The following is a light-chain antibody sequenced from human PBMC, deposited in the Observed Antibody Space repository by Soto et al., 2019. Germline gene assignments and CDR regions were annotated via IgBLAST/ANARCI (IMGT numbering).Light chain of an antibody. J-gene: IGKJ1*01. V-gene: IGKV3-15*01. Sequence: EIVMTQSPATLSVSPGERATLSCRASQSVSINLAWYQQKPGQAPRLLIYGASTSATGIPAKFSGSGSGTEFTLTISSLQSEDFAVYYCQDYNNWPPCTFGQGTKVEIK. CDR3: QDYNNWPPCT. CDR1: QSVSIN. CDR2: GAS.